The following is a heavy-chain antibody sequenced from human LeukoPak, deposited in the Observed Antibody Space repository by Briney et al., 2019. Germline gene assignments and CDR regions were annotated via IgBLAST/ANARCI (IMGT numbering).Heavy chain of an antibody. CDR3: ARDPEGDYDSSAYYDSGYFDY. D-gene: IGHD3-22*01. CDR2: ISYDGSNE. Sequence: PGGSLRLSCAASGFIFSDFAMHWVRQAPGKGLEWVAVISYDGSNEYYADSVKGRFTISRDNSKNTLYLQMNSLRVEDTAVYYCARDPEGDYDSSAYYDSGYFDYWGQGALVTVSS. CDR1: GFIFSDFA. V-gene: IGHV3-30*04. J-gene: IGHJ4*02.